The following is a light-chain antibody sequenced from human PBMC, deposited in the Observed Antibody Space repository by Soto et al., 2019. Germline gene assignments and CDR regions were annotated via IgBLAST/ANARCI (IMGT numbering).Light chain of an antibody. Sequence: EIVLTQSPGTLSLSPGERATLSCRASQSVSNNYLAWYQQKPGQAPRLLIYGASNRATGIPDRFSGSGSGTEFTLTISSLQSEDFAVYYCQQYKNWPQTFGQGTKVDIK. V-gene: IGKV3D-15*01. CDR2: GAS. CDR1: QSVSNN. CDR3: QQYKNWPQT. J-gene: IGKJ1*01.